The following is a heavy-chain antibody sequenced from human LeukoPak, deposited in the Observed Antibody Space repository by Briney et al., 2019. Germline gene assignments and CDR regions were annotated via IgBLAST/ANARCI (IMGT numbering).Heavy chain of an antibody. CDR3: ARGFDPGTIDY. V-gene: IGHV4-34*01. CDR2: INHSGST. D-gene: IGHD1-7*01. Sequence: SETLSLTCAVYGGSFSGYYWSWIRQPPGKALEWIGEINHSGSTNYNPSLKSRVTISVNTSKNQFSLELSSVTAADTAVYYCARGFDPGTIDYGGQGTLVTVSS. J-gene: IGHJ4*02. CDR1: GGSFSGYY.